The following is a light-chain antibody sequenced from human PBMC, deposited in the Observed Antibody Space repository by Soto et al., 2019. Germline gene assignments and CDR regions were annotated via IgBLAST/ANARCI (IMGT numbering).Light chain of an antibody. Sequence: QSVLTQPPSVSAAPGQKVTISCSGSSSNIGNNYVSWYQQLPGTAPKLLIYDNNKRPSGIPDRFSGSKSGTSATLGITGLQTGDEADYYCGTWDSSLSAVVLGGGTKLTLL. CDR1: SSNIGNNY. CDR3: GTWDSSLSAVV. CDR2: DNN. J-gene: IGLJ2*01. V-gene: IGLV1-51*01.